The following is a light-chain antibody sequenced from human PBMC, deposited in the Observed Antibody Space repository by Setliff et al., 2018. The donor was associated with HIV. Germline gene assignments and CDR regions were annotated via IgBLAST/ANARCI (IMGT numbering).Light chain of an antibody. CDR3: CSYAGSNIVV. CDR2: DVS. Sequence: QSVLTQPASVSGSPGQSITISCTGTSSDIGGYNYVSWYRQHPGKAPKLIIYDVSNRPSGVSNRFSGSKSGNTASLTISGLQAEDEADYYCCSYAGSNIVVFGGGTKVTVL. V-gene: IGLV2-14*03. J-gene: IGLJ2*01. CDR1: SSDIGGYNY.